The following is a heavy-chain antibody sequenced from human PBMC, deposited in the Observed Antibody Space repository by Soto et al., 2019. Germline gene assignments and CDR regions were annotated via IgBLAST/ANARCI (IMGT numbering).Heavy chain of an antibody. Sequence: PSETLSLTCTVSGGSISSYYWSWIRQPPGKGLEWIGYIYYSGSTNYNPSLKSRVTISVDTSKNQFSLKLSSVTAADTAVYYCARHPYDILTGYYTNWFDPWGQGTLVTVSS. J-gene: IGHJ5*02. D-gene: IGHD3-9*01. V-gene: IGHV4-59*08. CDR2: IYYSGST. CDR3: ARHPYDILTGYYTNWFDP. CDR1: GGSISSYY.